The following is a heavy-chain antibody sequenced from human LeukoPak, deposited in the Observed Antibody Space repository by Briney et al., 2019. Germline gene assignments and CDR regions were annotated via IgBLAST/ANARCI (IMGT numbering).Heavy chain of an antibody. CDR3: ARAPVYSARTYYFDY. CDR2: INHSGST. Sequence: KSSETLSLTCAVYGGSFSSYYWSWIRQPPGKGLEWIGEINHSGSTNYNPSLKSRVTISVDTSKNQFSLKLSSVTAADTAVYYCARAPVYSARTYYFDYWGQGTLVTVSS. D-gene: IGHD6-6*01. CDR1: GGSFSSYY. J-gene: IGHJ4*02. V-gene: IGHV4-34*01.